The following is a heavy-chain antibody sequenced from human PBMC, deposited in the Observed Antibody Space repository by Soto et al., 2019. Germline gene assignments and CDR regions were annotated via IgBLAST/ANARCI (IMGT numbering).Heavy chain of an antibody. V-gene: IGHV3-30*03. CDR3: VRSYAYRLTRRRGGDY. J-gene: IGHJ4*02. D-gene: IGHD3-16*01. CDR2: ISYDGSNK. CDR1: GFTFSSYG. Sequence: PGGSLRLSCAASGFTFSSYGMHWVRQAPGKGLEWVAVISYDGSNKYYADSVKGRFTISRDNSKNTLYLQMNSLRAEDTAVYYCVRSYAYRLTRRRGGDYWGQGTLVTVSS.